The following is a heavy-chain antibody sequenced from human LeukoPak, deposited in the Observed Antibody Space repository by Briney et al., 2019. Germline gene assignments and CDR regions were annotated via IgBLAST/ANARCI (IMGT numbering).Heavy chain of an antibody. CDR3: ARGVMPIAVVSQPFDY. D-gene: IGHD6-19*01. CDR1: GGSISSYY. Sequence: SETLSLTCTVSGGSISSYYWSWIRQPAGKGLEWIGRIYTSGSTNYNPSLKSRVTISVDTSKNQFSLKLSSVTAADTAVYYCARGVMPIAVVSQPFDYWGQGTLVTVSS. V-gene: IGHV4-4*07. CDR2: IYTSGST. J-gene: IGHJ4*02.